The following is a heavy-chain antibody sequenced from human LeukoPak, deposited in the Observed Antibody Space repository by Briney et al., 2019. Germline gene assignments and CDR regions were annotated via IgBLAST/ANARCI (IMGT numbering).Heavy chain of an antibody. CDR1: GFTVSSNY. V-gene: IGHV3-53*01. J-gene: IGHJ6*02. Sequence: GGSLRLSCAASGFTVSSNYMSWVRQAPGKGLEWVSVIYSGGSTYYADSVKGRFTISRDNSKSTLYLQMNSLRAEDTAVYYCARDQGLLPDYYYGMDVWGQGTTVTASS. CDR2: IYSGGST. CDR3: ARDQGLLPDYYYGMDV. D-gene: IGHD1-26*01.